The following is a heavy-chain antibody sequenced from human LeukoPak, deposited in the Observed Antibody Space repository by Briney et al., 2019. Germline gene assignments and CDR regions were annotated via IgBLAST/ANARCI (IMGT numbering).Heavy chain of an antibody. J-gene: IGHJ4*02. CDR3: ARETGYSSGWYNY. D-gene: IGHD6-19*01. V-gene: IGHV4-39*02. CDR1: GGSISSSSYY. CDR2: MHYSGST. Sequence: SETLSLTCTVSGGSISSSSYYWGWIRQPPGKGLEWIGSMHYSGSTYYNPSLKSRVTISVDTSKNQFSLKLTSVTAADTAVYYCARETGYSSGWYNYWGQGTLVTVSS.